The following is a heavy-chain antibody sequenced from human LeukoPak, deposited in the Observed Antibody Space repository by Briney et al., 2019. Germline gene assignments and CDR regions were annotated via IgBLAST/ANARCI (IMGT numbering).Heavy chain of an antibody. CDR2: ISYDGSNK. J-gene: IGHJ4*02. CDR1: GFTFSSYG. Sequence: GGSLRLSCAASGFTFSSYGMHWVRQAPGKGLEWVAVISYDGSNKYYADSVKGRFTISRDNSKNTLYLQMNSLRAEDTAVYYCAKEDYYYDSSGYSAFDYWGQGTLVTVPS. CDR3: AKEDYYYDSSGYSAFDY. D-gene: IGHD3-22*01. V-gene: IGHV3-30*18.